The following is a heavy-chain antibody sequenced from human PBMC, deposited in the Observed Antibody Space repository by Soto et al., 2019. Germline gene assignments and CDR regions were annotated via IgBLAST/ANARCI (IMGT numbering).Heavy chain of an antibody. CDR3: ARGGSLYWYFDL. Sequence: XSVKVSCKASGXTXXXYAMHWVXQAPGQRLEWMGWINAGNGNTKYSQKFQGRVTITRDTSASTAYMELSSLRSEDTAVYYCARGGSLYWYFDLWGRGTLVTVSS. CDR1: GXTXXXYA. CDR2: INAGNGNT. V-gene: IGHV1-3*01. J-gene: IGHJ2*01. D-gene: IGHD1-26*01.